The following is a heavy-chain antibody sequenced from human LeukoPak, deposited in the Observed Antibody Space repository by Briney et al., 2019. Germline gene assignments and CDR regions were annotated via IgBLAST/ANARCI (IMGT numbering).Heavy chain of an antibody. J-gene: IGHJ4*02. CDR3: AKDYYDSSGYYYDAFDY. CDR2: ISSSSSYI. V-gene: IGHV3-21*01. CDR1: GFTFSSYS. Sequence: GGSLRLSCAASGFTFSSYSMNWVRQAPGKGLEWVSSISSSSSYIYYADSVKGRFTISRDNAKNSLYLQMNSLRAEDTAVYYCAKDYYDSSGYYYDAFDYWGQGTLVTVSS. D-gene: IGHD3-22*01.